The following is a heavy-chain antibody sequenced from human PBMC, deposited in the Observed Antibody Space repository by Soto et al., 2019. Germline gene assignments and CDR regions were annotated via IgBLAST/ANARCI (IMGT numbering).Heavy chain of an antibody. CDR1: GYTFTGYY. J-gene: IGHJ3*02. Sequence: ASVKVSCKASGYTFTGYYMHWVRQAPGQGLEWMGWINPNSGGTNYAQKFQGRVTMTRDTSISTAYMELSRLRSDDTAVYYCARPSRGYCSGGSCGSSDAFDIWGQGTMVTVSS. CDR2: INPNSGGT. D-gene: IGHD2-15*01. CDR3: ARPSRGYCSGGSCGSSDAFDI. V-gene: IGHV1-2*02.